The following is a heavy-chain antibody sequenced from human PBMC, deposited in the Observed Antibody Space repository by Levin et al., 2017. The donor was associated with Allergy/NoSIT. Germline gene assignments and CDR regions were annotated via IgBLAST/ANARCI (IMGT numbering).Heavy chain of an antibody. D-gene: IGHD6-6*01. CDR3: ARDYKYSSSSGFGY. Sequence: ASVKVSCKASGYTFTSYGINWVRQAPGQGLEWMGWISPYNGNTNYAQKLQGRVTMTTDTSTSTVYMDLRGLRSDETAIYYCARDYKYSSSSGFGYWGQGTLVTVSS. CDR1: GYTFTSYG. V-gene: IGHV1-18*01. J-gene: IGHJ4*02. CDR2: ISPYNGNT.